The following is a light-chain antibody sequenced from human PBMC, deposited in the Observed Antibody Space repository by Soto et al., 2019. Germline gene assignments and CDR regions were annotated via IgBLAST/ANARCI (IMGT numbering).Light chain of an antibody. CDR1: SSDVGAYNY. J-gene: IGLJ1*01. CDR3: CSYADNTDYV. Sequence: QSVRTQAPCASGSLGQSVTISCTGTSSDVGAYNYVSWYQQHPGKAPKLMIYEVTRRPSGVPDRFSGSKSGNTASLNVSGLQAEDEADYYCCSYADNTDYVFGTGTKVTVL. CDR2: EVT. V-gene: IGLV2-8*01.